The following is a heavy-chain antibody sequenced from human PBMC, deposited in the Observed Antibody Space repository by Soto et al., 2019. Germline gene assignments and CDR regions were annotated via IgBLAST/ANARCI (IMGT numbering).Heavy chain of an antibody. CDR2: VYGDGDK. CDR1: GISLTTSGEG. CDR3: AHNIGGDYVYGFDF. D-gene: IGHD3-16*01. Sequence: SGPTLVNPTQTLTLTCTFSGISLTTSGEGVGWVRQPPGKGLEWVALVYGDGDKRYLTSLKSRLTITKDTSKNQVVLTMTNMDPVDTGTYFCAHNIGGDYVYGFDFWGQGTEVTVSS. V-gene: IGHV2-5*02. J-gene: IGHJ3*01.